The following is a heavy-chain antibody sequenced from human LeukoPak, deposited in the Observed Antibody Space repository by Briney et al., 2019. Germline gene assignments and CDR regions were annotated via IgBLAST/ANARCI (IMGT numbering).Heavy chain of an antibody. V-gene: IGHV3-23*01. CDR3: AKVQYDTYYYDSLDY. D-gene: IGHD3-22*01. CDR2: ISGNGGST. J-gene: IGHJ4*02. Sequence: GGSLRLSCAASGFTFSSYTMKWVRQAPGKGLEWVSAISGNGGSTYYADSVKGRFTISRDNSKNTLYLQMNSLRAEDTAVYYCAKVQYDTYYYDSLDYWGQGTLVTVSS. CDR1: GFTFSSYT.